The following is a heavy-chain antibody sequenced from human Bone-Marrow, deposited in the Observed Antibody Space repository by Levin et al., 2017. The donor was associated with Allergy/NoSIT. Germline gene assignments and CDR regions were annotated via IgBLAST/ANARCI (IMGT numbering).Heavy chain of an antibody. J-gene: IGHJ3*02. Sequence: GGSLRLSCAASGFTFSSYAMHWVRQAPGKGLEWVAVISYDGSSEYYADSVKGRFTISRDNSKNTLYLQMNSLRAEDTAVYYCATSGIAVAGTAFDIWGQGTMVTVSS. CDR3: ATSGIAVAGTAFDI. D-gene: IGHD6-19*01. V-gene: IGHV3-30*03. CDR1: GFTFSSYA. CDR2: ISYDGSSE.